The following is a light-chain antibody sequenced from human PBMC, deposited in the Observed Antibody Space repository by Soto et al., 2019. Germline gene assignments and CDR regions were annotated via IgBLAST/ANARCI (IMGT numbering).Light chain of an antibody. V-gene: IGKV3-20*01. CDR3: QQYGSSPLT. Sequence: EIVLTQSPGTLSLSPGERATLSCRASQRVSSNYLAWYQQKPGQAPRLLSYGASSRATGVPDRFSGSGSGTDFTLTISRLEPEDSAVYFCQQYGSSPLTFGQGTKVEIK. CDR2: GAS. J-gene: IGKJ1*01. CDR1: QRVSSNY.